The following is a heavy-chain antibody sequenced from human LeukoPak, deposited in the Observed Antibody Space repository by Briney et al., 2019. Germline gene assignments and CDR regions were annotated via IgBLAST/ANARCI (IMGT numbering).Heavy chain of an antibody. CDR1: GYTFTGYY. Sequence: GASVKVSCKASGYTFTGYYMHWVRQAPGQGLEWMGWINANSGGTNYVQKLQGRVTMTTDTSTSTAYMELRSLRSDDTAVYYCARGYCSSTSCYAGDWFDPWGQGTLVTVSS. CDR2: INANSGGT. J-gene: IGHJ5*02. CDR3: ARGYCSSTSCYAGDWFDP. V-gene: IGHV1-2*02. D-gene: IGHD2-2*01.